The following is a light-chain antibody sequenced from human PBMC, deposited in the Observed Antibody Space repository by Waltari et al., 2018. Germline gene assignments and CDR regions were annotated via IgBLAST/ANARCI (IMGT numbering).Light chain of an antibody. CDR3: ALYMGSGIWV. J-gene: IGLJ3*02. V-gene: IGLV8-61*01. CDR1: SGSLSTTSY. CDR2: NAN. Sequence: QTVVTQEPSLSVSPGGTVTLTCALSSGSLSTTSYATWYQQTPGQAPRTLVYNANARSSGVPARFSGSILGNTAALTITGAQADDESDYYCALYMGSGIWVFGGGTRLTVL.